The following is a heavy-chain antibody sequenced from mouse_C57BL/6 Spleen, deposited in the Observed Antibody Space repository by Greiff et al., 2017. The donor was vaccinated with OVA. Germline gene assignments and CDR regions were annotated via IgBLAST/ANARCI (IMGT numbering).Heavy chain of an antibody. D-gene: IGHD3-2*02. J-gene: IGHJ3*01. V-gene: IGHV1-55*01. CDR2: IYPGSGST. CDR3: ARSRGSSGYFFAY. Sequence: QVQLQQPGAELVKPGASVKMSCKASGYTFTSYWITWVKQRPGQGLEWIGDIYPGSGSTNYNEKFKSKATLTADTSSSTAYMQLRSLSSEDSAVYYCARSRGSSGYFFAYWGQGTLVTVSA. CDR1: GYTFTSYW.